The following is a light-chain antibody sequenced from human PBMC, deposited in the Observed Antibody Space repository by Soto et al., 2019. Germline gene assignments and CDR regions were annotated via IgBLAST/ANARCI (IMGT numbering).Light chain of an antibody. CDR3: QQYNNWPRT. J-gene: IGKJ1*01. CDR2: RAS. Sequence: EVVMMQSPATLSVSPGERATLSCRASQSVNSNLALYQQKPGQAPRLLIYRASTRATGIPARFSGSGSGTDFTLTISGLQSEDFAVYYCQQYNNWPRTFGQGT. CDR1: QSVNSN. V-gene: IGKV3-15*01.